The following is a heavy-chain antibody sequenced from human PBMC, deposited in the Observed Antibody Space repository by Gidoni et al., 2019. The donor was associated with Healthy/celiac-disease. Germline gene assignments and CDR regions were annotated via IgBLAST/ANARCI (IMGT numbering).Heavy chain of an antibody. CDR3: ARDHDSSGYYYDYYYYGMDV. Sequence: HVPLVQSGAELTTPGASVKASCMVSGCTFTRYGISWVRQAPGQGLEWMGWLSAYNGNTNYAQKLQGRVTMTTDTSTSTAYMELRSLRSDDTAVYYCARDHDSSGYYYDYYYYGMDVWGQGTTVTVSS. V-gene: IGHV1-18*01. J-gene: IGHJ6*02. CDR1: GCTFTRYG. CDR2: LSAYNGNT. D-gene: IGHD3-22*01.